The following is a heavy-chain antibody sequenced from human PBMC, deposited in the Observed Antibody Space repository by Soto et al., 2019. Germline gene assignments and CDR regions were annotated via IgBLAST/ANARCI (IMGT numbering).Heavy chain of an antibody. Sequence: GGSLRLSCAASGFTFSSYSMNWVRQAPGKGLEWVSYISSSSSTIYYADSVKGRFTISRDNAKNSLYLQMNSLRAEDTAVYYCARDSSITGTTPFDYWGQGTLVTVSS. CDR2: ISSSSSTI. CDR3: ARDSSITGTTPFDY. V-gene: IGHV3-48*01. J-gene: IGHJ4*02. D-gene: IGHD1-7*01. CDR1: GFTFSSYS.